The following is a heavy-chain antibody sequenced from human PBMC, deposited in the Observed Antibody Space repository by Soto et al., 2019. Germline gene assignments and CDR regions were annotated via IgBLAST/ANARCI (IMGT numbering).Heavy chain of an antibody. J-gene: IGHJ4*02. Sequence: EVQLLESGGGSVQPGGSLRLSCAASGFTFSSYAMHWVRRPPGKGLEWVSSISGSGGTAYYADSVKGRFSISRDSLVNTLYLQMNSLRAEDTAVYYCAKGRGQNRNFDYWGQGTRVTVSP. CDR1: GFTFSSYA. D-gene: IGHD3-10*01. CDR3: AKGRGQNRNFDY. CDR2: ISGSGGTA. V-gene: IGHV3-23*01.